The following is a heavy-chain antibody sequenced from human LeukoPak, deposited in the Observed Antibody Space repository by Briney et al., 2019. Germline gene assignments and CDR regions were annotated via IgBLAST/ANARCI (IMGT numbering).Heavy chain of an antibody. CDR1: GDSISSSSSY. CDR3: YYDSSGEEGFDY. V-gene: IGHV4-39*07. CDR2: IYHSA. D-gene: IGHD3-22*01. J-gene: IGHJ4*02. Sequence: SETLSLTCTVSGDSISSSSSYWGWVRQPPGKGLEWIGSIYHSAYYNRSLKSRVTISVDTSKNQFSLKLSSVTAADTAVYYCYYDSSGEEGFDYWGQGTLVTVSS.